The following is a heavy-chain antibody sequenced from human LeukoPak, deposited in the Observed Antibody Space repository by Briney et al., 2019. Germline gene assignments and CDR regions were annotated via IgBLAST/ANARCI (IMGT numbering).Heavy chain of an antibody. J-gene: IGHJ4*02. D-gene: IGHD4-17*01. CDR3: ARLTVTTWVDY. CDR2: ISAYNGNT. V-gene: IGHV1-18*01. Sequence: ASVKVSCKASGYTFTSYDINWVRQATGQGLEWMGWISAYNGNTNYAQKLQGRVTMTTDTSTSTAYMELRSLRSDDTAVYYCARLTVTTWVDYWGQGTLVTVSS. CDR1: GYTFTSYD.